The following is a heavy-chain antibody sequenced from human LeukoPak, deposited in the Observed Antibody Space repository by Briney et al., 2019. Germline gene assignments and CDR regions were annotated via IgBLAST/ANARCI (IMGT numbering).Heavy chain of an antibody. J-gene: IGHJ4*02. CDR3: AGPPD. Sequence: PGGSLRLSCAVSGLSVTDAWMSWVRQAPGKGLEWVGRMKSKTAGGATDYPESVKGRFTISRDDSKNTLYLQMNSLRTEDTAVYYCAGPPDLGQGTLVTVSS. V-gene: IGHV3-15*01. CDR2: MKSKTAGGAT. CDR1: GLSVTDAW.